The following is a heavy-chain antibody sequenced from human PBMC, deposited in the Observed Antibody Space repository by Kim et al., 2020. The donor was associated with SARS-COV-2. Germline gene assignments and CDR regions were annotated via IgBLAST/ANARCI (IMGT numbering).Heavy chain of an antibody. Sequence: ASVKVSCKASGYTFTSYYMHWVRQAPGQGLEWMGIINPSGGSTSYAQKFQGRVTMTRDTSTSTVYMELSSLRSEDTAVYYCAREQTYYDILTGFSAYYYYYGMDVWGQGTTVTVSS. J-gene: IGHJ6*02. D-gene: IGHD3-9*01. CDR2: INPSGGST. CDR3: AREQTYYDILTGFSAYYYYYGMDV. V-gene: IGHV1-46*01. CDR1: GYTFTSYY.